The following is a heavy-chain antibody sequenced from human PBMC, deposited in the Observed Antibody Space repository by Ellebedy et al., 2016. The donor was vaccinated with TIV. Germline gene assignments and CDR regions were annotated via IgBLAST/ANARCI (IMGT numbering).Heavy chain of an antibody. V-gene: IGHV3-23*01. CDR1: GFTFSSHA. CDR3: ANVGGSGIYYNGY. CDR2: VVGSGERT. J-gene: IGHJ4*02. Sequence: GGSLRLSCEASGFTFSSHAMSWVRQAPGKGPEWVSAVVGSGERTFYADSVKGRFTFSRDNSKNRLYLQMSSLKVEDTATYYCANVGGSGIYYNGYWGQGTLVTVSS. D-gene: IGHD3-10*01.